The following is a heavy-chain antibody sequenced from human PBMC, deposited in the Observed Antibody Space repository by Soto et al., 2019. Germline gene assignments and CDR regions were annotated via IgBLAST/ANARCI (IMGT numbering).Heavy chain of an antibody. CDR3: ARVGCSGNFCYDGLDV. D-gene: IGHD3-22*01. CDR2: ISKSASTI. CDR1: GFTFSDYY. J-gene: IGHJ6*02. Sequence: QVQLVESGGGLVKPGGSLRLSCAASGFTFSDYYMTWIRQAPGKGLECISYISKSASTIKYAESVKGRFTISRDNAKNSRSLQMNSLRAEDTAVYYCARVGCSGNFCYDGLDVWGQGTAVTVSS. V-gene: IGHV3-11*01.